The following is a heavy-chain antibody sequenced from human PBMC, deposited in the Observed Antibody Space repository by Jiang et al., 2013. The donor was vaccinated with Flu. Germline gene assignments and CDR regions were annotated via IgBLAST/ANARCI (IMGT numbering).Heavy chain of an antibody. CDR1: GDSVSHNQSA. V-gene: IGHV6-1*01. Sequence: QTLSLTCAISGDSVSHNQSAWNWIRQSPSRGLEWLGRTYYRSKWYNDYAVSVKSRITINPDTSKNQFSLQLNSVTPEDTAVYYCARDLISTRLVGLNAKVFDIWGQGTMVTVSS. J-gene: IGHJ3*02. D-gene: IGHD2-8*02. CDR3: ARDLISTRLVGLNAKVFDI. CDR2: TYYRSKWYN.